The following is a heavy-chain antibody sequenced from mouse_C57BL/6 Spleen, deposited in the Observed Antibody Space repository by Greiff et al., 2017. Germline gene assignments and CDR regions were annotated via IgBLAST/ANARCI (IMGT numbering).Heavy chain of an antibody. V-gene: IGHV1-31*01. J-gene: IGHJ2*01. CDR3: ARGRDGSPYYFDY. CDR2: IYPYNGVS. CDR1: GYSFTGYY. D-gene: IGHD1-1*01. Sequence: VQLKESGPELVKPGASVKISCKASGYSFTGYYMHWVKQSHGNILDWIGYIYPYNGVSSYNQKFKGKATLTVDKSSSTAYMELRSLTSEDSAVYYCARGRDGSPYYFDYWGQGTTLTVSS.